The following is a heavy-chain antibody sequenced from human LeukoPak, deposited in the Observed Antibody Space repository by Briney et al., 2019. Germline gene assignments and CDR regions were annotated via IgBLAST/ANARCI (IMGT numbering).Heavy chain of an antibody. CDR1: GFTFSCSG. J-gene: IGHJ5*02. CDR2: IWYDGSNK. Sequence: GRSLRLSCAASGFTFSCSGMHWVRQAPGKGLEWVAVIWYDGSNKYYADSVKGRFTISRDNSKNTLYLQMNSLRAEDTAVYYCARDRGSSRWWSPVDWFDPWGQGALVTVSS. V-gene: IGHV3-33*01. CDR3: ARDRGSSRWWSPVDWFDP. D-gene: IGHD6-13*01.